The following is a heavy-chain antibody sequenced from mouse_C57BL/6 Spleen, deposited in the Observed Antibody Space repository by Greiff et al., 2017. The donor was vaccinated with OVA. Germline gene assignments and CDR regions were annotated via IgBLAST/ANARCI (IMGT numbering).Heavy chain of an antibody. D-gene: IGHD3-2*02. CDR1: GYTFTSYW. J-gene: IGHJ4*01. Sequence: QVQLQQPGAELVKPGASVKMSCKASGYTFTSYWITWVKQRPGQGLEWIGDIYPGSGSTNYNEKFKSKATLTVDTSSSTAYLQLSSLTSEDSAVYYCARRGSSGYLYYYAMDYWGQGTSVTVSS. V-gene: IGHV1-55*01. CDR3: ARRGSSGYLYYYAMDY. CDR2: IYPGSGST.